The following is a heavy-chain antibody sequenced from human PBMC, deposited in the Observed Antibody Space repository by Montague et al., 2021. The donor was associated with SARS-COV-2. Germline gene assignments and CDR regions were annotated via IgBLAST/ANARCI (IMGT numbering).Heavy chain of an antibody. D-gene: IGHD3-10*01. CDR2: IGTAGDT. V-gene: IGHV3-13*04. J-gene: IGHJ6*02. CDR1: GFTFSSYD. Sequence: SLRLSCAASGFTFSSYDMHWVRQATGNGLEWVSAIGTAGDTYYPGSVKGRFTISRENAKNSLHLHMNSLRAGDTAVYYCARGETYYYGSGSYFNLRYYYGMDVWGQGTTVTVSS. CDR3: ARGETYYYGSGSYFNLRYYYGMDV.